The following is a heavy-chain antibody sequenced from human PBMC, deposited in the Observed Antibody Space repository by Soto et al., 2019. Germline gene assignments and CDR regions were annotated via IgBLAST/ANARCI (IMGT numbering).Heavy chain of an antibody. CDR2: IYPGDSDT. D-gene: IGHD3-3*01. J-gene: IGHJ6*02. CDR3: ARHEDFWNGSPYYYYGMDV. Sequence: GESLKISCKASVYTFTSFWIGWVRQMPGKGLEWMGIIYPGDSDTRYSPSFQGQVTISADKSISTAYLQWSSLKASDTATYYCARHEDFWNGSPYYYYGMDVWGQGTTVTVSS. V-gene: IGHV5-51*01. CDR1: VYTFTSFW.